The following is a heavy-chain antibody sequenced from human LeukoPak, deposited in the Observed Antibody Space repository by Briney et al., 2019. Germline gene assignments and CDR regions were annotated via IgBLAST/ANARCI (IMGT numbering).Heavy chain of an antibody. CDR1: GLTVSSNY. D-gene: IGHD2-2*01. CDR3: ARSGYLGPDY. J-gene: IGHJ4*02. V-gene: IGHV3-53*01. CDR2: IYSGGTA. Sequence: GGSLRLSCAASGLTVSSNYMSWVRQAPGEGLEWVSLIYSGGTAYYAESVKGRFTISRDNAKNTLYLQMNSLRAEDTAVYYCARSGYLGPDYWGQGTLVTVSS.